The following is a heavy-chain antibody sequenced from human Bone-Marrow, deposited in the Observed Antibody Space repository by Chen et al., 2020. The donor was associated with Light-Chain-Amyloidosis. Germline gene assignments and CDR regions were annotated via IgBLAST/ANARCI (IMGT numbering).Heavy chain of an antibody. V-gene: IGHV6-1*01. J-gene: IGHJ4*02. D-gene: IGHD6-19*01. CDR3: ARGWGRYSTGLGFDS. CDR2: THYRSKWYS. Sequence: QVQLQQSDPGLVKPSQTLSVPCAIPGDRSSSNTATWNWVRQSPSRGLEWLGRTHYRSKWYSDYAESVKSRISIIPDSSRNQISLQLHSVTPEDTAVYYCARGWGRYSTGLGFDSWGQGTLVTVSS. CDR1: GDRSSSNTAT.